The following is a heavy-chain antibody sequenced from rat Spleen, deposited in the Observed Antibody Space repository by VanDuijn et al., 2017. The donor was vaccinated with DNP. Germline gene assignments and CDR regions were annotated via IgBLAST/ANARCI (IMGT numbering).Heavy chain of an antibody. J-gene: IGHJ2*01. CDR1: GFIFSDYY. CDR3: ARWREGIGAFDY. D-gene: IGHD1-11*01. Sequence: EVQLVESGGGLVQPGRSLRISCAASGFIFSDYYMAWVRQAPTKGLEWVAYISYDGGSTYYGDSVKGRFTISRDNAKSTLYLQMNSLRSEDMATYYCARWREGIGAFDYWGQGVMVTLSS. V-gene: IGHV5-22*01. CDR2: ISYDGGST.